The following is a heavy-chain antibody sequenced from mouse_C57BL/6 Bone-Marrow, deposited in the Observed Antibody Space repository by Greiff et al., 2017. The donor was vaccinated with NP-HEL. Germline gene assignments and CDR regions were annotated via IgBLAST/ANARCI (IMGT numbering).Heavy chain of an antibody. Sequence: VQLQESGAELVKPGASVKISCKASGYAFSSYWMNWVKQRPGKGLEWIGQIYPGDGDTNYNGKFKGKATLTADKSSSTAYMQLSSLTSEDSAVYFCARSRGITTVVAPRYFDVWGTGTKVTVSS. J-gene: IGHJ1*03. CDR1: GYAFSSYW. D-gene: IGHD1-1*01. V-gene: IGHV1-80*01. CDR2: IYPGDGDT. CDR3: ARSRGITTVVAPRYFDV.